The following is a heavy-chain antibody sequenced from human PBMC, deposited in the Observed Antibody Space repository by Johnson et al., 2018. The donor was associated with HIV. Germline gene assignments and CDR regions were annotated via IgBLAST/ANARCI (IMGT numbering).Heavy chain of an antibody. CDR3: ARGGRGVRITIIVVVPNDAFDI. D-gene: IGHD3-22*01. V-gene: IGHV3-30*04. Sequence: QVQLVESGGGVVQPGRSLRLSCSASGFTFSSYAMHWVRQAPGKGLEWVAVISYDGSNKYYADSVKGRFTISRDNSKNTLYLQTNSLRAEDTAVYYCARGGRGVRITIIVVVPNDAFDIWGQGTMVTVSS. CDR2: ISYDGSNK. CDR1: GFTFSSYA. J-gene: IGHJ3*02.